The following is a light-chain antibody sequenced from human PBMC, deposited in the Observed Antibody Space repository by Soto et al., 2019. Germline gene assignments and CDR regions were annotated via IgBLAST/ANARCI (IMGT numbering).Light chain of an antibody. J-gene: IGKJ1*01. Sequence: DIQMTQSPSSLSASVGDRVTITCQTSQSINTYLNWYQQKPGKAPKLLIYGASSLQSGVPLRFSGSGSGTDFTLTISSLEPEDFATYYCQESYSPLWGTCXQGTKVDIK. CDR2: GAS. CDR3: QESYSPLWGT. V-gene: IGKV1-39*01. CDR1: QSINTY.